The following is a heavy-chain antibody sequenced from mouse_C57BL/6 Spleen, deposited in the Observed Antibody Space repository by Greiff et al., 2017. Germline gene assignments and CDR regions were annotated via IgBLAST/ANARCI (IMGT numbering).Heavy chain of an antibody. Sequence: VQLQQPGAELVKPGASVKLSCKASGYTFTSYWMQWVKQRPGQGLEWIGEIDPSDSYTNYNQKFKGKATLTVDTSSSTAYMQLSSLTSEDSAVYYCARSGGLPLAMDYWGQGTSVTVSS. D-gene: IGHD2-4*01. V-gene: IGHV1-50*01. J-gene: IGHJ4*01. CDR1: GYTFTSYW. CDR2: IDPSDSYT. CDR3: ARSGGLPLAMDY.